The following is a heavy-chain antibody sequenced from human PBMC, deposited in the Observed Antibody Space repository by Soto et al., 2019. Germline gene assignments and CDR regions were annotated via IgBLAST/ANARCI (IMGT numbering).Heavy chain of an antibody. CDR2: ISYSGST. V-gene: IGHV4-59*11. J-gene: IGHJ5*02. CDR1: GGSISGHY. Sequence: SETLSLTCTVSGGSISGHYWSWIRQPPGKGLQYIGYISYSGSTNYNPSLKSRVTISVDTSNNQFSLRLGSVTAADTAVYYCARDVGLQHDTGYYDFWSGKNNWFDPWGQGILVTVSS. D-gene: IGHD3-3*01. CDR3: ARDVGLQHDTGYYDFWSGKNNWFDP.